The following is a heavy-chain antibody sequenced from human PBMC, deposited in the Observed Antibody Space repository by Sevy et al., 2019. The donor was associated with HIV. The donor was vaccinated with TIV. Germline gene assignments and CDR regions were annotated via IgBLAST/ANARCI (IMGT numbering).Heavy chain of an antibody. CDR1: GFTFSNYA. J-gene: IGHJ4*02. V-gene: IGHV3-33*06. Sequence: GGSLRLSCAATGFTFSNYAMHWVRQAPGKGMEWVAIIWSDGAYQYHGDSVKGRFTISRDNSKNTLYLQMNSLRAEDTAVYYCAKGPRPVYYYGSGSYYSYWGQGTLVTVSS. CDR2: IWSDGAYQ. D-gene: IGHD3-10*01. CDR3: AKGPRPVYYYGSGSYYSY.